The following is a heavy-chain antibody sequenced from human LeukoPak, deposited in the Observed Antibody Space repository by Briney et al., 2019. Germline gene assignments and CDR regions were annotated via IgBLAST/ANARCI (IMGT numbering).Heavy chain of an antibody. CDR1: GGSISNYY. J-gene: IGHJ2*01. D-gene: IGHD3-22*01. CDR2: IYHSGAT. Sequence: PSETLSLTCTVSGGSISNYYWSWIRQPPGKGLEWIGSIYHSGATYYSVSLKSRVTISIDTSKNQVSLKLSSVTAADTAVYYCARDLSNYYYSRGYWYFDLWGRGTLVTVSS. V-gene: IGHV4-59*12. CDR3: ARDLSNYYYSRGYWYFDL.